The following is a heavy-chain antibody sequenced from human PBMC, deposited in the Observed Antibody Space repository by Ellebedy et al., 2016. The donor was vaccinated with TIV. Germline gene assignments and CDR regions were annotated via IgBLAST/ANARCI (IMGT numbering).Heavy chain of an antibody. V-gene: IGHV3-11*01. CDR1: GFTFSDYS. J-gene: IGHJ6*02. CDR3: ARDLKTYYYAFDV. CDR2: INSRGTFM. D-gene: IGHD2-21*01. Sequence: PGGSLRLSCAASGFTFSDYSINWIRQAPGEGLEWISCINSRGTFMYYADSVKGRFTISRDNAKNSLYLQMNSLRADDTAVYYCARDLKTYYYAFDVWGQGTTVTVSS.